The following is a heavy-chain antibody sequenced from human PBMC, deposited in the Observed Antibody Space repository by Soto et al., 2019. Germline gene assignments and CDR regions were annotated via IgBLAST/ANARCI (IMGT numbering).Heavy chain of an antibody. CDR3: AKDHVLRYFDWLNDAFDI. CDR1: GFTFSSYG. V-gene: IGHV3-30*18. Sequence: QVQLVESGGGVVQPGRSLRLSCAASGFTFSSYGMHWVRQAPGKRLEWVAVISYDGSNKYYADSVKGRFTISRDNSKNTLYLQMNSLRAEDTAVYYCAKDHVLRYFDWLNDAFDIWGQGTIVTVSS. J-gene: IGHJ3*02. CDR2: ISYDGSNK. D-gene: IGHD3-9*01.